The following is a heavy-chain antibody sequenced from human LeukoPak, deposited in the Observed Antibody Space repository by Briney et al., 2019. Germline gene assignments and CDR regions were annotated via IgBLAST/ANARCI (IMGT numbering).Heavy chain of an antibody. CDR3: ARTTEAHSWRTRYYDYYMDV. CDR1: GGSFSSYY. V-gene: IGHV4-59*01. J-gene: IGHJ6*03. D-gene: IGHD6-13*01. Sequence: TSETLSLTCAVYGGSFSSYYWSWIRQPPGKGLEWIGYIYYSGSTNYNPSLKSRVTISVDTSKNQFSLKLSSVTAADTAVYYCARTTEAHSWRTRYYDYYMDVWGKGTTVTVSS. CDR2: IYYSGST.